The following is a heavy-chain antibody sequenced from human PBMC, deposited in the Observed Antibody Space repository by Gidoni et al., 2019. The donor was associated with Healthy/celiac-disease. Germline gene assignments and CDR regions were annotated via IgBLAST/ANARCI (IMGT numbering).Heavy chain of an antibody. CDR1: GFTFSSYS. CDR2: ISSSSSYI. V-gene: IGHV3-21*01. CDR3: ARGEGPSRAADELGYFQH. D-gene: IGHD6-13*01. J-gene: IGHJ1*01. Sequence: EVQLVESGGGLVKPGGSLRLSCAASGFTFSSYSMNWVRQAPGKGLEWVSSISSSSSYIYYADSVKGRFTISRDNAKNSLYLQMNSLRAEDTAVYYCARGEGPSRAADELGYFQHWGQGTLVTVSS.